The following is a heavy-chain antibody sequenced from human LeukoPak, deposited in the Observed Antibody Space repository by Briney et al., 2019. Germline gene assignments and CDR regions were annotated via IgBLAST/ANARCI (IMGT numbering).Heavy chain of an antibody. D-gene: IGHD2-21*02. V-gene: IGHV4-39*01. Sequence: SETLSLTCTVSGGSISSSSYYWGWIRQPPGKGLEWIGSIYYSGSTYYNPSLKSRVTISVDTSKNQFSLKLSSVTAADTAVCYCARHPIVVVTASAFDIWGQGTMVTVSS. CDR1: GGSISSSSYY. CDR2: IYYSGST. J-gene: IGHJ3*02. CDR3: ARHPIVVVTASAFDI.